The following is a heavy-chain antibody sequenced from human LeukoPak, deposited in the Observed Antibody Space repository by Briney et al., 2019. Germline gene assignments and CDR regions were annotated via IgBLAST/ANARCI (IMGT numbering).Heavy chain of an antibody. Sequence: GGSLRLSCAASGFNFSSYSMNWVRQAPGQGLEWVSTISRSSTYIYYADSLKGRFTISRDNAKNSLYLQMNSLRAEDTAVYYCARVRIGAFDIWGQGTMVTVSS. CDR2: ISRSSTYI. V-gene: IGHV3-21*01. J-gene: IGHJ3*02. CDR1: GFNFSSYS. D-gene: IGHD2/OR15-2a*01. CDR3: ARVRIGAFDI.